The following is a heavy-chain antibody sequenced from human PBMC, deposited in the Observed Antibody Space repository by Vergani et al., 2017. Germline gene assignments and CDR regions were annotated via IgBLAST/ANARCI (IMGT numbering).Heavy chain of an antibody. CDR1: EYSFGNYW. CDR3: AGHTTYTGS. CDR2: IYPADSDT. D-gene: IGHD1-1*01. J-gene: IGHJ5*02. Sequence: EVELVQSGPEMRKPGESLKISCKGSEYSFGNYWIGWVRQMPGKGLEWMGIIYPADSDTRYSPSFQGQVTISADKSISTAFLQWASLKASDTALDCCAGHTTYTGSWGQGALVTVSS. V-gene: IGHV5-51*01.